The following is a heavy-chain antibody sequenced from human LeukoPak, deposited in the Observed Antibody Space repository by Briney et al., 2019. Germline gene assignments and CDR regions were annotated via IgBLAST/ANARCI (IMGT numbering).Heavy chain of an antibody. CDR3: VRRHSGYDPIYTT. J-gene: IGHJ5*02. V-gene: IGHV5-51*01. Sequence: AGESLKISCKGSGSRFSSYWIGWVRQLPGKGLEWMGIIYPGDSDTRYSPSFQGQVTISADKSISTAYLQWSSLKASDTAMYYCVRRHSGYDPIYTTWGQGTLVTVSS. D-gene: IGHD5-12*01. CDR2: IYPGDSDT. CDR1: GSRFSSYW.